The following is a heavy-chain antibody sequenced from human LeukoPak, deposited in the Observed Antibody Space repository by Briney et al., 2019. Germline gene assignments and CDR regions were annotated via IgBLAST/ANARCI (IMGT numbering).Heavy chain of an antibody. Sequence: QTGGSLRLSCAPSGFTFRSYWMHWVRQAPGKGLVWVSRINSDGSSTSYADSVKGRFTISRDNAKNTLYLQMNSLRAEDTAVYHCARDRGGSAFDILGQGTMVTVSS. CDR1: GFTFRSYW. V-gene: IGHV3-74*01. D-gene: IGHD3-10*01. CDR2: INSDGSST. J-gene: IGHJ3*02. CDR3: ARDRGGSAFDI.